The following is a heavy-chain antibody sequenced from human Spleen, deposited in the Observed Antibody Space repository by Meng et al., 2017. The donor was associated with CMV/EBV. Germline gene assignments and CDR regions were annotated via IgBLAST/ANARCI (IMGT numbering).Heavy chain of an antibody. D-gene: IGHD3-10*01. CDR2: ISGSSRYI. V-gene: IGHV3-21*01. Sequence: GGSLRLSCAASGFTFSSYSMNWVRQAPGKGLVWVSSISGSSRYIYYADSVKGRFTISRDSSKDTLYLQMNSLRAEDTAVYYFAIDQDGSGSDDGMDVWGQGTTVTVSS. CDR3: AIDQDGSGSDDGMDV. CDR1: GFTFSSYS. J-gene: IGHJ6*02.